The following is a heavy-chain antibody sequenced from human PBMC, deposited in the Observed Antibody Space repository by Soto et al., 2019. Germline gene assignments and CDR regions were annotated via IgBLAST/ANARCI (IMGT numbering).Heavy chain of an antibody. CDR3: TKGYNWNDGPAGY. D-gene: IGHD1-20*01. V-gene: IGHV3-73*01. CDR2: IRSKANSYAT. CDR1: GFTFSGSA. J-gene: IGHJ4*02. Sequence: GGSLRLSCAASGFTFSGSAMHWVRQASGKGLEWVGRIRSKANSYATAYAASVKGRFTISRDDSKNTAYLQMNSLKTEDTAVYYGTKGYNWNDGPAGYWGQGTLVTVS.